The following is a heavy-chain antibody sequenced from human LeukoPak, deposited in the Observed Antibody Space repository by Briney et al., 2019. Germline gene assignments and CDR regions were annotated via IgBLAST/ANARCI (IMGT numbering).Heavy chain of an antibody. Sequence: PSETLSLTCTVSGGSISSSSYSWGWIRQPPGKGLEWIGSIYYSGSTYYSPSLKSRVTISVDTSKNQFSLKLSSVTAADTAVYYCARVYINYYGMDVWGQGTTVTVSS. CDR2: IYYSGST. V-gene: IGHV4-39*01. CDR3: ARVYINYYGMDV. CDR1: GGSISSSSYS. J-gene: IGHJ6*02. D-gene: IGHD5/OR15-5a*01.